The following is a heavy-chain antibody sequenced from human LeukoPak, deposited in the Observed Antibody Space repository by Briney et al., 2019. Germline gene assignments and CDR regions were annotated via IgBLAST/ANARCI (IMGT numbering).Heavy chain of an antibody. D-gene: IGHD3-10*01. J-gene: IGHJ5*02. CDR2: ISYDGSNK. CDR3: ARRVIWFGEWGFDP. CDR1: GFTFSSYG. V-gene: IGHV3-30*03. Sequence: PGGSLRLSCAASGFTFSSYGMHWVRQAPGKGLEWVAVISYDGSNKYYADSVKGRFTISRDNSKNTLYLQMNSLRAEDTAVYYCARRVIWFGEWGFDPWGQGTLVTVSS.